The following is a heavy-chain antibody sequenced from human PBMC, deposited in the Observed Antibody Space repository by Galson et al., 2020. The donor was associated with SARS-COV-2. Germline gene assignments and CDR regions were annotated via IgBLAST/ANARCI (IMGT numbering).Heavy chain of an antibody. CDR3: AKSASGRFLEWFVLYYYCMDV. CDR1: GFTFSSYA. CDR2: ISGSGGST. Sequence: GGSLRLSCAASGFTFSSYAMSWVRQAPGKGLEWVSAISGSGGSTYYADSVKGRFTISRDNSKNTLYLQMNSLRAEDTAVYYCAKSASGRFLEWFVLYYYCMDVWGQGTTVTVSS. J-gene: IGHJ6*02. V-gene: IGHV3-23*01. D-gene: IGHD3-3*01.